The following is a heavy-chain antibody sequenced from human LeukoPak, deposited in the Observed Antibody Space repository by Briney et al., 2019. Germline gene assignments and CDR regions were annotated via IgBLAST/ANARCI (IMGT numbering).Heavy chain of an antibody. D-gene: IGHD6-19*01. CDR3: AKPTAGIAVAGTNTFDY. CDR2: IRYDGSNK. CDR1: GFTFSSYG. J-gene: IGHJ4*02. V-gene: IGHV3-30*02. Sequence: GGSLRLSCAASGFTFSSYGMHWVRQAPGKGLEWVAFIRYDGSNKYYADSVKGRFTISRDNSKNTLYLQMNSLRAEDTAVYYCAKPTAGIAVAGTNTFDYWGQGTLVTVSS.